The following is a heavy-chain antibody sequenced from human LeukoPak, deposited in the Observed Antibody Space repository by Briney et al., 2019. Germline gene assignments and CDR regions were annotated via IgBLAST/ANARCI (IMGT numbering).Heavy chain of an antibody. J-gene: IGHJ6*03. CDR1: GGTFSSYA. CDR3: ARARGSEHTAMVNPHYMDV. D-gene: IGHD5-18*01. Sequence: ASVKVSCKASGGTFSSYAISWVRQAPGQGLEWMGGIIPIFGTANYAQKFQGRVTITADKSTSTAYMELSSLRSEDTAVYYCARARGSEHTAMVNPHYMDVWGKGTTVTVSS. V-gene: IGHV1-69*06. CDR2: IIPIFGTA.